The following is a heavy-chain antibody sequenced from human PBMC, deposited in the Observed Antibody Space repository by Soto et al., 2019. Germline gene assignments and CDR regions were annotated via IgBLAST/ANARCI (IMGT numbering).Heavy chain of an antibody. V-gene: IGHV1-69*13. D-gene: IGHD5-12*01. CDR2: IIPIFGTA. CDR1: GGTFSSYA. CDR3: ARDRDVAILRNRGDDAFDI. J-gene: IGHJ3*02. Sequence: SVKVSCKASGGTFSSYAISWVRQAPGQGLEWMGGIIPIFGTANYAQKFQGRVTITADESTSTAYMELSSLRSEDTAVYYCARDRDVAILRNRGDDAFDIWGQGTMVTVSS.